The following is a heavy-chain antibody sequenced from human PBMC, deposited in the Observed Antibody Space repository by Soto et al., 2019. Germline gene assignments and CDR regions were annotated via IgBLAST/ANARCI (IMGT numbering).Heavy chain of an antibody. V-gene: IGHV4-31*03. CDR3: ARGGVTMVRGKYYYYYGMDV. Sequence: KPSETLSLTCTVSGGSISSGGYYWSWIRQHPGKGLEWIGYIYYSGSTYYNPSLKSRVTISVDTSKNQFSLKLSSVTAADTAVYYCARGGVTMVRGKYYYYYGMDVWGQGTTVTVSS. CDR2: IYYSGST. CDR1: GGSISSGGYY. D-gene: IGHD3-10*01. J-gene: IGHJ6*02.